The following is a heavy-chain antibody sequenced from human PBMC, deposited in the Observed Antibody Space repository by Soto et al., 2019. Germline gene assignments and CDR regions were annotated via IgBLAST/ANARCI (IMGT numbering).Heavy chain of an antibody. V-gene: IGHV4-59*01. CDR2: IYYSGST. CDR1: GGSISSYY. D-gene: IGHD3-22*01. Sequence: SETLSLTCTVSGGSISSYYWSWIRQPPGKGLEWIGYIYYSGSTNYNPSLKSRVTISVDTSKNQFSLKLSSVTAADTAVYYCARVQLSIRKPYYYDPRRDAFDIWGQGTMVTVSS. CDR3: ARVQLSIRKPYYYDPRRDAFDI. J-gene: IGHJ3*02.